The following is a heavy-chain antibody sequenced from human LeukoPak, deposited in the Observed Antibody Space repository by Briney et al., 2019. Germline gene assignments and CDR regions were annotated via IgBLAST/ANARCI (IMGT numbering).Heavy chain of an antibody. CDR2: INHSGST. CDR1: GGSISSGGYS. D-gene: IGHD3-22*01. V-gene: IGHV4-34*01. CDR3: ASQWFKGFQH. J-gene: IGHJ1*01. Sequence: SETLSLTCAVSGGSISSGGYSWSWIRQPPGKGLEWIGEINHSGSTNYNPSLKSRVTISVDTSKNQFSLKLSSVTAADTAVYYCASQWFKGFQHWGQGTLVTVSS.